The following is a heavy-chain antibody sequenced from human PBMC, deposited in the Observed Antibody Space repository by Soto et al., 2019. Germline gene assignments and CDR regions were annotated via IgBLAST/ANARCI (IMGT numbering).Heavy chain of an antibody. CDR2: ISAYNGNT. V-gene: IGHV1-18*01. Sequence: ASVKVSCKTSGYTFTSYGISWVRQAPGQGLEWKGWISAYNGNTKYSQKFQGRVTTTTDTSTSTAYMELRSLRSDDTAVYYCARGTYYYDSSGYPYPDYWGQGTLVTVSS. D-gene: IGHD3-22*01. CDR3: ARGTYYYDSSGYPYPDY. J-gene: IGHJ4*02. CDR1: GYTFTSYG.